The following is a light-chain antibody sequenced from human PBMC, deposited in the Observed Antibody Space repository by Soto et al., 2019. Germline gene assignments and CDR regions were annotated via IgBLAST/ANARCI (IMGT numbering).Light chain of an antibody. V-gene: IGKV1-39*01. CDR3: QQTYSTPWT. CDR1: QSISTL. J-gene: IGKJ1*01. CDR2: GVS. Sequence: DVPMTQSPSSLSASVGDRVTITCRASQSISTLLSWYQQKPGKAPKLLMYGVSTLQSGVPPRFSGSGSGTDFTLTISSLQPEDSAIYFCQQTYSTPWTFGQGTKVEIK.